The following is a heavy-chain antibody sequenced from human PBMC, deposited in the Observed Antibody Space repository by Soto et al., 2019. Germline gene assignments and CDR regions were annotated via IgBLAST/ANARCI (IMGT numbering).Heavy chain of an antibody. J-gene: IGHJ4*02. CDR2: ISESGGGT. CDR1: GFTFSRYA. V-gene: IGHV3-23*01. CDR3: AKHKDRPTLDY. Sequence: GGSLRLSCAASGFTFSRYAMSWVRQAPGKGLEWVSTISESGGGTYYVDSVKGRFTISRDNSKNTLYLQMNSLRVDDTAVYYCAKHKDRPTLDYWGQGTLVTVSS.